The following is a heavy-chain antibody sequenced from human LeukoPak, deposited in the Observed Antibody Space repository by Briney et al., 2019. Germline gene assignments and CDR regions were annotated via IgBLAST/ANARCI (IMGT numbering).Heavy chain of an antibody. D-gene: IGHD3-10*01. Sequence: ASVKVSYKASGGTFTSYSFRWLRQAPGQGLEWMGRIIPIFDIANYAQKFQGRVTITADKSTSTAYMELSSLRSEDTAVYYCARMSYRSGSLGAYYYYGMDVWRQGTTVTVSS. CDR1: GGTFTSYS. V-gene: IGHV1-69*02. CDR2: IIPIFDIA. J-gene: IGHJ6*02. CDR3: ARMSYRSGSLGAYYYYGMDV.